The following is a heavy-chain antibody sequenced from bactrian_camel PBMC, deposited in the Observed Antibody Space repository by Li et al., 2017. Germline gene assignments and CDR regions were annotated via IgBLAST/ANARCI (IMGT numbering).Heavy chain of an antibody. CDR1: RGTYY. Sequence: HVQLVESGGGSVQAGVSLRLSCTASRGTYYMGWFRQPPGKGREGVASIWTTDGRTNYVPSVKDRFTVSRDNAGNTHTLYLQMHNLKTEDTGVYYCAPGRNPVVAGIVRWKGQGTQVTVS. V-gene: IGHV3-3*01. J-gene: IGHJ4*01. CDR2: IWTTDGRT. D-gene: IGHD6*01.